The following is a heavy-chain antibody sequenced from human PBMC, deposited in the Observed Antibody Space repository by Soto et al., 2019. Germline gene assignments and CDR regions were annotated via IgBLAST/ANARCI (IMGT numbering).Heavy chain of an antibody. Sequence: GESLKISCKGSGYSFTSYWIGWVRQMPGKGLEWMGIIYPGDSDTRYSPSFQGQVTISADKSISTASLQWSSLTASGTAISYFPRLTSRSLAFDYWGHGTLVTGSS. CDR3: PRLTSRSLAFDY. CDR1: GYSFTSYW. CDR2: IYPGDSDT. J-gene: IGHJ4*01. D-gene: IGHD3-10*01. V-gene: IGHV5-51*01.